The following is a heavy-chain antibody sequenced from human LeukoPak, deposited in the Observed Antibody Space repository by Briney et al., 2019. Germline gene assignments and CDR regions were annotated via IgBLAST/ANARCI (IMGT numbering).Heavy chain of an antibody. CDR2: IYYSGST. CDR3: ARISSGCRLDY. V-gene: IGHV4-39*07. CDR1: GGSISSSSYY. D-gene: IGHD6-19*01. J-gene: IGHJ4*02. Sequence: PSETLSLTCTVSGGSISSSSYYWGWIRQPPGKGLEWIGSIYYSGSTYYNPSLKSRVTISVDTSKNQFSLKLSSVTAADTAVYYCARISSGCRLDYWGQGTLVTVSS.